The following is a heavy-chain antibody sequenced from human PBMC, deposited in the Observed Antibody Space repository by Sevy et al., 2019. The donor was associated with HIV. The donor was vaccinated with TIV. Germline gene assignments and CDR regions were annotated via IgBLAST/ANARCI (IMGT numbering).Heavy chain of an antibody. CDR1: GLTFSNYV. Sequence: GGSLRLSCAASGLTFSNYVMSWVRQAPGKGLEWLSVISGSSGTTYAAESMKGRFTISRDNSKNTLYLHMSSLGAEDTAVYYCARNLSPSGAFDIWGQGTRVTVSS. CDR2: ISGSSGTT. D-gene: IGHD6-25*01. V-gene: IGHV3-23*01. CDR3: ARNLSPSGAFDI. J-gene: IGHJ3*02.